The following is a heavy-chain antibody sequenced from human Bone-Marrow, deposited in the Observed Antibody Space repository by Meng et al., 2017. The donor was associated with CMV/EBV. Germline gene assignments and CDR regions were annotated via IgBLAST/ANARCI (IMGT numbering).Heavy chain of an antibody. CDR2: TYSTRGI. J-gene: IGHJ4*01. CDR3: ARMVTGGYYFDY. CDR1: GDSVGSGAYY. V-gene: IGHV4-30-4*01. D-gene: IGHD2-21*02. Sequence: SETLSLTCTVSGDSVGSGAYYWSWIRQPPGKGLEWIGYTYSTRGIFYNPSLKSRLIISLDTSKNQFSLQLKSVTAADAAVYDCARMVTGGYYFDYWGQGSLVTVSS.